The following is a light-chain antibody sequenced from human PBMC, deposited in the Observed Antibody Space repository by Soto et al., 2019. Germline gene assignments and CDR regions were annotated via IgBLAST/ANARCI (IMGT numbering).Light chain of an antibody. V-gene: IGLV2-14*01. Sequence: SVLTQPASVSGSPGQSITISCTGTSSDVGAYNSVCWYQHNPGKAPKLMIHDVSIRPSGASNRFSGSKSGNTASLTISGLQAEDEADYYCSSYTTSSTLVFGTGTRSPS. CDR3: SSYTTSSTLV. CDR1: SSDVGAYNS. CDR2: DVS. J-gene: IGLJ1*01.